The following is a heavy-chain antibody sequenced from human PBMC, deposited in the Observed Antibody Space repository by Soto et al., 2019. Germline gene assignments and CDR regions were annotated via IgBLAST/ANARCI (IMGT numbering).Heavy chain of an antibody. CDR3: ARALVGATVEGVEI. D-gene: IGHD1-26*01. J-gene: IGHJ3*02. CDR2: IYYTGGT. CDR1: GGSISSDGSY. Sequence: VQMQESGPGLVKPSQTLSLTCTVSGGSISSDGSYWSWIRQHPGKDLEWIAYIYYTGGTYTNPSLTSRVTISADTSKNQFSLRLKSVTAADTAGYFCARALVGATVEGVEIWGQGTLVTVSS. V-gene: IGHV4-31*03.